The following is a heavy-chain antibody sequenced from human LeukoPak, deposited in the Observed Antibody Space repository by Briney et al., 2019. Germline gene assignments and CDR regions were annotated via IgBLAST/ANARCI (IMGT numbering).Heavy chain of an antibody. CDR2: ISAYNGNT. J-gene: IGHJ4*02. D-gene: IGHD3-3*01. CDR3: ARDSGSYYDFWSGYYPFDY. CDR1: GYTFTSYG. V-gene: IGHV1-18*01. Sequence: ASVKVSCKASGYTFTSYGISWVRQAPGQGLEWMGRISAYNGNTNYAQKLQGRVTMTTDTSTSTAYMELRSLRSDDTAVYYCARDSGSYYDFWSGYYPFDYWGQGTLVTVSS.